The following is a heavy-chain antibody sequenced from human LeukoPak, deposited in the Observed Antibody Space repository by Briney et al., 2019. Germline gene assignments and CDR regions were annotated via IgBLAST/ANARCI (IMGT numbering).Heavy chain of an antibody. CDR2: INWNGGST. CDR3: AREAPPLYDFWSGYYVGSYYYYYYMDV. V-gene: IGHV3-20*04. D-gene: IGHD3-3*01. Sequence: PGGSPRLSCAASGFTFDDYGMSWVRQAPGKGLEWVSGINWNGGSTGYADSVKGRFTISRDNAKKSLYLQMNSLRAEDTALYYCAREAPPLYDFWSGYYVGSYYYYYYMDVWGKGTTVTVSS. J-gene: IGHJ6*03. CDR1: GFTFDDYG.